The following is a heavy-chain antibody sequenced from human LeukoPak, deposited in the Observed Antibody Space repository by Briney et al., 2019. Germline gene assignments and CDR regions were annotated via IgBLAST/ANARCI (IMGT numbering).Heavy chain of an antibody. J-gene: IGHJ4*02. Sequence: SETLSLTCTVSGGSISSGDYYWSWIRQPPGKGLEWIGYIYYSGSTYYNPSLKSRVTISVDTSKNQFSLKLSSVTAADTAVYYCARIPLSSTYYYDSSGYPKYYFDYWGQGTLVTASS. CDR2: IYYSGST. V-gene: IGHV4-30-4*01. CDR1: GGSISSGDYY. D-gene: IGHD3-22*01. CDR3: ARIPLSSTYYYDSSGYPKYYFDY.